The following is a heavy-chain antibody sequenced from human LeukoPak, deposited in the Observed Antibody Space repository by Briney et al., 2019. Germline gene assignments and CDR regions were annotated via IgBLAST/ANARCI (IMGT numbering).Heavy chain of an antibody. V-gene: IGHV3-30*04. D-gene: IGHD1-26*01. CDR3: AKDYEPLVGVHRWGDWFDP. Sequence: GGSLRLSCAASGFTFSSYAMHWVRRAPGKGLEWVAVISYDGSNKYYADSVKGRFTISRDNSKNTLYLQMNSLRAEDTAVYYCAKDYEPLVGVHRWGDWFDPWGQGTLVTVSS. CDR1: GFTFSSYA. J-gene: IGHJ5*02. CDR2: ISYDGSNK.